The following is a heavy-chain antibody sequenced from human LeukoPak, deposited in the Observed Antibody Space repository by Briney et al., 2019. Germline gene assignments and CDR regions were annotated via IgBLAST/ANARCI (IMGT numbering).Heavy chain of an antibody. Sequence: PSETLSLTCTVSGGSISSSRYYWGWIRQPPGKGLEWIGSIYDGGSTYYNPSLKSRVTISVDTSKKQFSLKLNSVTAADTAVYYCARDRVPRSGNYEFDYWGQGTLVTVSS. V-gene: IGHV4-39*07. CDR2: IYDGGST. CDR3: ARDRVPRSGNYEFDY. CDR1: GGSISSSRYY. J-gene: IGHJ4*02. D-gene: IGHD3-10*01.